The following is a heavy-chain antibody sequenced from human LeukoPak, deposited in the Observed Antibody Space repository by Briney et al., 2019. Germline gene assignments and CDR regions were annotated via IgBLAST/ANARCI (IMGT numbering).Heavy chain of an antibody. D-gene: IGHD3-9*01. CDR2: ISSSSSYI. CDR1: GFTFSSYS. CDR3: ATSSDYDILTGYLVGYYYMDV. V-gene: IGHV3-21*01. J-gene: IGHJ6*03. Sequence: GGSLRLSCAASGFTFSSYSMNWVRQAPGKGLERVSSISSSSSYIYYADSVKGRFTISRDNAKNSLYLQMNSLRAEDTAVYYCATSSDYDILTGYLVGYYYMDVWGKGTTVTVSS.